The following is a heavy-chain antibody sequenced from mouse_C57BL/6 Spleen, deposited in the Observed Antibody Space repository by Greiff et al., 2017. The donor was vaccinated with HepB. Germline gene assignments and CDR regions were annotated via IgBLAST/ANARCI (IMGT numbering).Heavy chain of an antibody. CDR2: IYPRSGNT. J-gene: IGHJ1*03. D-gene: IGHD1-1*01. Sequence: VKLVESGAELARPGASVKLSCKASGYTFTSYGISWVKQRTGQGLEWIGEIYPRSGNTYYNEKFKGKATLTADKSSSTAYMELRSLTSEDSAVYFCARDDGSSLWYFDVWGTGTTVTVSS. V-gene: IGHV1-81*01. CDR1: GYTFTSYG. CDR3: ARDDGSSLWYFDV.